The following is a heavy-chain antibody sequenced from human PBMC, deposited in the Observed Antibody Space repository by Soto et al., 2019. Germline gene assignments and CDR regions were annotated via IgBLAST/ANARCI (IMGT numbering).Heavy chain of an antibody. CDR2: ISSSSSYI. CDR1: GFTFSSYS. Sequence: EVQLVESGGGLVKPGGSLRLSCAASGFTFSSYSMNWVRQAPGKGLEWVSSISSSSSYIYYADSVKGRFTISRDNAKNSLYLQMNSLRAEDTAVYYCARERDRYSSSKSPYYYGMDVWGQGTTVTVSS. D-gene: IGHD6-6*01. J-gene: IGHJ6*02. CDR3: ARERDRYSSSKSPYYYGMDV. V-gene: IGHV3-21*01.